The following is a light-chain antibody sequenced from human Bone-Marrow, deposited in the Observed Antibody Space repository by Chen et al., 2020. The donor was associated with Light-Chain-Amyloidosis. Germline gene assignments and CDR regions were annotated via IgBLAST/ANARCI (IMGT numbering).Light chain of an antibody. Sequence: ALTHPASVPGPPGQPITIPCTGTSSDVGGDNHVSWYHQHPDKAPKLMINEVTNRPSWVPDRFSGSKSDNTASLTISGLQTEDEADYFCSSYTITNTLVFGSGTRVTVL. CDR1: SSDVGGDNH. V-gene: IGLV2-14*01. CDR2: EVT. CDR3: SSYTITNTLV. J-gene: IGLJ1*01.